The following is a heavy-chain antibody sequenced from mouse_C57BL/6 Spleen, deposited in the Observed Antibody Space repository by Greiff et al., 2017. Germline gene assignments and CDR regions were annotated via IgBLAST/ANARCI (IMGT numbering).Heavy chain of an antibody. V-gene: IGHV1-82*01. CDR3: ARQLPEYFDY. Sequence: QVQLKQSGPELVKPGASVKISCKASGYAFSSSWMNWVKQRPGKGLEWIGRIYPGDGDTNYNGKFKGKATLTADKSSSTAYMQLSSLTSEDSAVYFCARQLPEYFDYWGQGTTLTVSS. D-gene: IGHD3-1*01. CDR1: GYAFSSSW. CDR2: IYPGDGDT. J-gene: IGHJ2*01.